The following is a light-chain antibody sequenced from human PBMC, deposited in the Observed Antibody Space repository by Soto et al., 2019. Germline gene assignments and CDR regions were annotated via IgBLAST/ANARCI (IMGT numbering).Light chain of an antibody. V-gene: IGLV2-8*01. Sequence: QSVLTQPPSASGSPGQSVTISCTGTSSDVGGYNYVSWYQQHPGKAPKVIIYEVSKRPSGVPDRFSGSKSGSTASLTVSGLQAEADADYYFISYAVTNILVFGHATKVTV. J-gene: IGLJ6*01. CDR2: EVS. CDR3: ISYAVTNILV. CDR1: SSDVGGYNY.